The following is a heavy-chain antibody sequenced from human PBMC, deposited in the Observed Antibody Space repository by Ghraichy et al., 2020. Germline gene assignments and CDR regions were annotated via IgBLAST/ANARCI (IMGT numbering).Heavy chain of an antibody. D-gene: IGHD2-2*02. CDR1: GFTFSSYA. CDR3: AKDSDYCSSTSCYNSLELRFDY. J-gene: IGHJ4*02. CDR2: ISGSGGST. V-gene: IGHV3-23*01. Sequence: GGSLRLSCAASGFTFSSYAMSWVRQAPGKGLEWVSAISGSGGSTYYADSVKGRFTISRDNSKNTLYLQMNSLRAEDTAVYYCAKDSDYCSSTSCYNSLELRFDYWGQGTLVTVSS.